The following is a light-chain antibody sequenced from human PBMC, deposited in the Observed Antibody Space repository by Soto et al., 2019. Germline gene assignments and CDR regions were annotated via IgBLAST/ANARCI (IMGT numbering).Light chain of an antibody. V-gene: IGKV3D-20*02. J-gene: IGKJ1*01. CDR1: QSLSSSQ. Sequence: EIVLTQSPGTLSLSPGASSTLSCRASQSLSSSQLAWYQQKPGQAPRLLIHDASSRATGISDRFTGSGSGTDFTLTISSLEPEDFAVYYCQQRGNWPRTVGQGTKVDIK. CDR3: QQRGNWPRT. CDR2: DAS.